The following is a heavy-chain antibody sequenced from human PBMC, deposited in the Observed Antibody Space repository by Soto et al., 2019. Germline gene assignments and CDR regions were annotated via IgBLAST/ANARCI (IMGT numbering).Heavy chain of an antibody. CDR1: GFTFGDYT. Sequence: GGSLRLSCTASGFTFGDYTMSWVRQAPGKGLEWVSVIGGRGNSAYYADSVQGRFTISRDNSKNTLSLQMSSLTADDTAIYYCVREGRGSFDFWGRGTMVTVSS. CDR3: VREGRGSFDF. CDR2: IGGRGNSA. D-gene: IGHD5-12*01. J-gene: IGHJ3*01. V-gene: IGHV3-23*01.